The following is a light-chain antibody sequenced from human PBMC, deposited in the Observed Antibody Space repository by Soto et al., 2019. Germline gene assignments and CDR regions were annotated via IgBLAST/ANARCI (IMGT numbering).Light chain of an antibody. CDR3: QQYDNLPLT. Sequence: ALQFTHSPVSLCACVGHRVPISRRASQDISSLFAWYQQRPGNPPKLLIYDASSLESGVPSRFSGSGSGTDFALTISGLQPEDIATYYCQQYDNLPLTFGGGTKVDIK. CDR1: QDISSL. J-gene: IGKJ4*01. V-gene: IGKV1D-13*01. CDR2: DAS.